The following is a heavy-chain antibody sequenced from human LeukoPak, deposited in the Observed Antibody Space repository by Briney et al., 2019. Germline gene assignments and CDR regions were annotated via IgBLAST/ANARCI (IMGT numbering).Heavy chain of an antibody. Sequence: GGSLRLSCVASGFTFSIYSMNWVRQAPGKGLEWVSSIGGSSSSLYYAESVKGRFTISRDNSKNTLYLQMNSLRAEDTAVYYCARNLYYYDSSGYYYYWGQGTLVTVSS. CDR2: IGGSSSSL. J-gene: IGHJ4*02. V-gene: IGHV3-21*01. CDR1: GFTFSIYS. D-gene: IGHD3-22*01. CDR3: ARNLYYYDSSGYYYY.